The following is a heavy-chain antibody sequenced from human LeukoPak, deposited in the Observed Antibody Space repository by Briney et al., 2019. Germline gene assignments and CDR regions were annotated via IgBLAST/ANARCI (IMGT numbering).Heavy chain of an antibody. CDR2: ISDNGGTT. D-gene: IGHD1-20*01. Sequence: PGGSLRLSCAASGFTFSSYAMNWVRQAPGKGLEWVSYISDNGGTTYYAGSVKGRFTISRDNSKNTLYLQMNSLRAEDTAVYYCAKDTGRITITVPKDAFDIWGQGTMVTVSS. CDR3: AKDTGRITITVPKDAFDI. V-gene: IGHV3-23*01. J-gene: IGHJ3*02. CDR1: GFTFSSYA.